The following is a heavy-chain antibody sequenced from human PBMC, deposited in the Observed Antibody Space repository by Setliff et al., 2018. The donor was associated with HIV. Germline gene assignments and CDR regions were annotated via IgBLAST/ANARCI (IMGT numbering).Heavy chain of an antibody. V-gene: IGHV3-23*03. CDR2: IYSGGSST. J-gene: IGHJ3*02. CDR1: GITFSSYA. Sequence: GESLKISCAASGITFSSYAMSWVRQAPGKGLEWVSVIYSGGSSTYYADSVKGRFTISRDDSKNTLFLQMNSLRAEDTALYYCATEFGYSGYVGAFDIWGQGTMVTVSS. CDR3: ATEFGYSGYVGAFDI. D-gene: IGHD5-12*01.